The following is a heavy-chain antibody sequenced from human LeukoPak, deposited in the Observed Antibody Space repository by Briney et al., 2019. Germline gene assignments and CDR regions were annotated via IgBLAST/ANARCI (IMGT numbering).Heavy chain of an antibody. CDR3: ARDLDRFTGDPPLNAFDI. CDR1: GYTFTGYY. CDR2: INPNSGGT. D-gene: IGHD3-16*01. Sequence: ASVKVSCKASGYTFTGYYMHWVRQAPGQGLEWMGWINPNSGGTNYAQKFQGRVTMTRDTSISTAYMELSRLRSDDTAVYYCARDLDRFTGDPPLNAFDIWGQGTMVTVSS. V-gene: IGHV1-2*02. J-gene: IGHJ3*02.